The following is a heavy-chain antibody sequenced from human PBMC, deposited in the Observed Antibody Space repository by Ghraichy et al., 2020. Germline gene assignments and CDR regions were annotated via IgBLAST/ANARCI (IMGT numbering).Heavy chain of an antibody. V-gene: IGHV4-30-2*01. CDR2: IHQSGST. D-gene: IGHD6-19*01. Sequence: SETLSLTCAVSGGSFTSGGFSWSWIRQPPGKGLEWIGNIHQSGSTYYNPSLKSRVNISVDRSTNQFFLKVTFVTAADTAVYYCARAPGAEDRFDSWGQGTHVIVSS. CDR1: GGSFTSGGFS. J-gene: IGHJ4*02. CDR3: ARAPGAEDRFDS.